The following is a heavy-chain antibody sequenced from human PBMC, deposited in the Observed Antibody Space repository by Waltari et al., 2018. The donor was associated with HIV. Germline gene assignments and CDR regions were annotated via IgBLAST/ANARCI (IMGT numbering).Heavy chain of an antibody. J-gene: IGHJ5*02. Sequence: QVQLQESGPGLVKPSETLSLTCTVSGYSISSGYYWGWIRQPPGKGLEWIGSIYHSGSTYYNPSLKSRVTISVDTSKNQFSLKLSSVTAADTAVYYCARDVADIVVVPAAGWNWFDPWGQGTLVTVSS. CDR1: GYSISSGYY. CDR2: IYHSGST. D-gene: IGHD2-2*01. V-gene: IGHV4-38-2*02. CDR3: ARDVADIVVVPAAGWNWFDP.